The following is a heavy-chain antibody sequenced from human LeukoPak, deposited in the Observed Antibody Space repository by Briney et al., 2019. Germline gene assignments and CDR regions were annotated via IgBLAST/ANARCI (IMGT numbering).Heavy chain of an antibody. CDR3: ARTYYYDSSGYYFGY. CDR2: IWYDGSNK. J-gene: IGHJ4*02. CDR1: GFTFSSYG. D-gene: IGHD3-22*01. V-gene: IGHV3-33*01. Sequence: PGGSLRLSCAASGFTFSSYGMHWVRQAPGKGLEWVAVIWYDGSNKYYADSVKGRFTNSRDNSKNTLYLQMNSLRAEDTAVYYCARTYYYDSSGYYFGYWGQGTLVTVSS.